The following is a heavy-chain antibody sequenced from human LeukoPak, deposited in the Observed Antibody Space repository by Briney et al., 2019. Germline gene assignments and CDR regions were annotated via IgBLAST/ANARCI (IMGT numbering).Heavy chain of an antibody. V-gene: IGHV3-23*01. CDR1: GFTFSNYA. CDR3: AKGTKVIVEDNYFDY. Sequence: PGGSLRLSCAASGFTFSNYAMSWVRQAPGKGLEWVSAISGNGGGTYYADSVKGRFTISRDNSKNTLYLQMKSLRAEDTAVYYCAKGTKVIVEDNYFDYWGQGTLVTVSS. CDR2: ISGNGGGT. D-gene: IGHD1-1*01. J-gene: IGHJ4*02.